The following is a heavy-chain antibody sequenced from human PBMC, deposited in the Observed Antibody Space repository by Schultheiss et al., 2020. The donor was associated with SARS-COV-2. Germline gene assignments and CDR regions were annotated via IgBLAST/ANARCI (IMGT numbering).Heavy chain of an antibody. CDR3: AKSIPPGAFDI. V-gene: IGHV3-7*01. D-gene: IGHD2-21*01. J-gene: IGHJ3*02. CDR1: GFTFSSYG. Sequence: GGSLRLSCAASGFTFSSYGMHWVRQAPGKGLEWVANIKQDGSEKYYVDSVKGRFTISRDNSKNTLYLQMNSLRAEDTAVYYCAKSIPPGAFDIWGQGTMVTVSS. CDR2: IKQDGSEK.